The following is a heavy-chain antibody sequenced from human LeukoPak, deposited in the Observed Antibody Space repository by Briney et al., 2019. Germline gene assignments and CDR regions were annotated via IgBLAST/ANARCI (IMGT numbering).Heavy chain of an antibody. CDR3: AIEVGSAGLDY. D-gene: IGHD1-14*01. J-gene: IGHJ4*02. Sequence: SETLSLTCTVSGRSISSYYWSCLRQPPGKRLEWIGYIYYSGSTNYNPSLKSRVAISVDTSKNQFSLKWKSVTAADTAGFYIAIEVGSAGLDYGGEGTLVPVSP. CDR1: GRSISSYY. CDR2: IYYSGST. V-gene: IGHV4-59*01.